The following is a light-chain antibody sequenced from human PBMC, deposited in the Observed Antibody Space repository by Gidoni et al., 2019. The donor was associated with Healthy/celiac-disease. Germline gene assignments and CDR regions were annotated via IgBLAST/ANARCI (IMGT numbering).Light chain of an antibody. CDR1: QDISNY. J-gene: IGKJ3*01. Sequence: DIQIPQSPSSLSASVGDRVTITCQASQDISNYLNWYQQKPGKAPKLLIYDASNLETGVPSRFSGSGSGTDFTFTISSLQPEDIATYYCQQYDNLLPTFGPGTKVDIK. CDR2: DAS. V-gene: IGKV1-33*01. CDR3: QQYDNLLPT.